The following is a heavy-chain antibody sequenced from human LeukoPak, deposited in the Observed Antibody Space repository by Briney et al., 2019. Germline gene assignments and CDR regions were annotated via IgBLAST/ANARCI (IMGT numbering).Heavy chain of an antibody. J-gene: IGHJ4*02. CDR2: IYYSGST. CDR3: ASYYCCSGIV. V-gene: IGHV4-61*01. D-gene: IGHD3-10*01. Sequence: PAEPLSLTCTVSGDSVSSGSYYWSWIWQPPGKGLECIGYIYYSGSTNDNPSLKSRVTISVDTSKNQFSLKLSAVTAADTAVYYCASYYCCSGIVWGQGTLVTVSS. CDR1: GDSVSSGSYY.